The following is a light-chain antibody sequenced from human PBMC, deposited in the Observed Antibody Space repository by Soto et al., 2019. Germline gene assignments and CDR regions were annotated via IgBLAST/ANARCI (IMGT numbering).Light chain of an antibody. Sequence: EIVLTQSPGTLSLSPGERATLSFRASQSVSSSYLAWYQQKPGQSPRLLIYSASSRATGIPDRFSGSGSGTDFTLTISRLEPEDFAVYYCQQYGTSPALTFGGGTKVDIK. CDR1: QSVSSSY. CDR3: QQYGTSPALT. J-gene: IGKJ4*01. CDR2: SAS. V-gene: IGKV3-20*01.